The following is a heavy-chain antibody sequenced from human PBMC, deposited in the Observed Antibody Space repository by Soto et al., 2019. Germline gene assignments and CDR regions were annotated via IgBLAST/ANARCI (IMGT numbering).Heavy chain of an antibody. Sequence: QVQLQESGPGLVKPSETLSLTCAVSGDSISSYYCMWIRQPPGKGLESIGYLYYGRSANYNPSLKGRVTVSVDTSTNQCSLTLSSLPAADTAVYYCALRSMAVVPEYWGQGTLVTVSS. V-gene: IGHV4-59*01. D-gene: IGHD3-22*01. CDR1: GDSISSYY. J-gene: IGHJ4*02. CDR2: LYYGRSA. CDR3: ALRSMAVVPEY.